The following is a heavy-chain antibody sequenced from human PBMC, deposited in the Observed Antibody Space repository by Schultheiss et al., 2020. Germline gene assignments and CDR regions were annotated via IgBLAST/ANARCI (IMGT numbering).Heavy chain of an antibody. CDR2: IYHSGST. CDR1: GGSISSYY. Sequence: SETLSLTCTVSGGSISSYYWSWIRQPPGKGLEWIGEIYHSGSTYYNPSLKSRVTISVDRSKNQFSLRLTSVTAADTAMYYCARGRYCDSTTCFFDYWGQGTLVNVYS. D-gene: IGHD2-2*01. V-gene: IGHV4-59*01. CDR3: ARGRYCDSTTCFFDY. J-gene: IGHJ4*02.